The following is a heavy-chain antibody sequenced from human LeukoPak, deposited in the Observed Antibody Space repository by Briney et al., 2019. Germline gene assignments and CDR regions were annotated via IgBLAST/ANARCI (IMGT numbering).Heavy chain of an antibody. CDR3: ARDPPLYCSGGSCYPPDGFDY. CDR1: GXTFTSYG. V-gene: IGHV1-18*01. CDR2: ISAYNGST. Sequence: VKVSCKAXGXTFTSYGISWVRQAPGQGLEWMGWISAYNGSTNYAQKLQGRVTMTTDTSTSTAYMELRSLRSDDTAVYYCARDPPLYCSGGSCYPPDGFDYWGQGTLVTVSS. D-gene: IGHD2-15*01. J-gene: IGHJ4*02.